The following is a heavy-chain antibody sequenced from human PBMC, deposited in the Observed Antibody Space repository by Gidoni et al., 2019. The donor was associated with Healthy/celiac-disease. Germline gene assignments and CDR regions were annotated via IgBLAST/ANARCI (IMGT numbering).Heavy chain of an antibody. CDR3: ATNTGGHDYIWGSYRFDY. CDR2: IYYSGST. Sequence: QVQLQESGPGLVKPSQTLSLTCTVSGCSISSGDYYWSWIRQPPGKGLEWIGYIYYSGSTYYNPSLKSRVTISVDTSKNQFSLKLSSVTAADTAVYYCATNTGGHDYIWGSYRFDYWGQGTLVTVSS. V-gene: IGHV4-30-4*01. D-gene: IGHD3-16*02. CDR1: GCSISSGDYY. J-gene: IGHJ4*02.